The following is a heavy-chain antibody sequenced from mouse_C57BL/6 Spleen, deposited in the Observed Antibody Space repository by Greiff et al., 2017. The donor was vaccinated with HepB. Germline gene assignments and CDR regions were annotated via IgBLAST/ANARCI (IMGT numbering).Heavy chain of an antibody. CDR1: GYTFTSYW. J-gene: IGHJ1*03. CDR2: IDPSDSYT. Sequence: QVQLQQPGAELVKPGASVKLSCKASGYTFTSYWMQWVKQRPGQGLEWIGEIDPSDSYTNYNQKFKGKATLTVDTSSSTAYMQLSSLTSEDSAVYYCAREDYYGSSYVGYFDVWGTGTTVTVSS. D-gene: IGHD1-1*01. V-gene: IGHV1-50*01. CDR3: AREDYYGSSYVGYFDV.